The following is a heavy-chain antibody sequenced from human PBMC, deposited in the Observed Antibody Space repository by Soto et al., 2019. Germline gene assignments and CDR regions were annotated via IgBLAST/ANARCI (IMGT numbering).Heavy chain of an antibody. J-gene: IGHJ1*01. CDR1: GFAFSNYE. D-gene: IGHD3-16*02. V-gene: IGHV3-48*03. CDR2: ISSSGSTI. Sequence: GGSLRLSCTASGFAFSNYEMIWVRQAPGKGLEWVSYISSSGSTIYYADSVKGRLTISRDNAKNSLFLQMNSLGAEDTAVYYCARVSQSFIEYFQYWGQGTLVTVSS. CDR3: ARVSQSFIEYFQY.